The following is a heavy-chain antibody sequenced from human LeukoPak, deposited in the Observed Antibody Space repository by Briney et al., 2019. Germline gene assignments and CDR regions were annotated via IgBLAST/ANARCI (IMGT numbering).Heavy chain of an antibody. CDR1: GFAVSANY. V-gene: IGHV3-30*18. J-gene: IGHJ4*02. CDR3: AKDIVATIWETYFDY. Sequence: GGSLRLSCAAYGFAVSANYMSWFRQAPGKGLEWVAVISYDGSNKYYADSVKGCFTISRDNSKNTLYLQMNSLRAEDAALYYCAKDIVATIWETYFDYWGQGTLVTVSS. CDR2: ISYDGSNK. D-gene: IGHD5-12*01.